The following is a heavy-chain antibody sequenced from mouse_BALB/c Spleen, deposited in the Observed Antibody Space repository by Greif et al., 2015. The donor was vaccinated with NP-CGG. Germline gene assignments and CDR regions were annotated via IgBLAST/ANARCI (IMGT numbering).Heavy chain of an antibody. J-gene: IGHJ3*01. Sequence: QVQLQHSGAELVRPGTSVKISCKASGYTFTNYWLGWVKQRPGHGLEWIGDIYPGGGYTNYNEKFKGKATLTADTSSSTAYMQLSSLTSEDSAVYFCATYYGSTPFAYWGQGTLVTVSA. CDR1: GYTFTNYW. CDR3: ATYYGSTPFAY. V-gene: IGHV1-63*02. CDR2: IYPGGGYT. D-gene: IGHD1-1*01.